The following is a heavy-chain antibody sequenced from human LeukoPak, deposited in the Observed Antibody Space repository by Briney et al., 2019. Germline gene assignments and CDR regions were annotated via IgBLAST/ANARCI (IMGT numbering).Heavy chain of an antibody. D-gene: IGHD6-13*01. Sequence: SETLSLTCAVYGGSFSGYYWSWIRQPPGKGLEWIGEINHSGSSNYNPSLKSRVTISVDTSKNQFSLKLSSVTAADTAVYYCARGAAVIDYWGQGTLVTVSS. CDR2: INHSGSS. J-gene: IGHJ4*02. CDR3: ARGAAVIDY. V-gene: IGHV4-34*01. CDR1: GGSFSGYY.